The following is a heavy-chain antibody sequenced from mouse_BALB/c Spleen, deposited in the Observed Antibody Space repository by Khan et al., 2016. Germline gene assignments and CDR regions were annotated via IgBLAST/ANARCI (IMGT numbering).Heavy chain of an antibody. CDR2: VWPGDNSK. CDR3: ARLNYSNPFDY. V-gene: IGHV1-63*02. CDR1: GYTFTNYW. D-gene: IGHD1-1*01. J-gene: IGHJ2*01. Sequence: QVQLKQSGAELVRPGTSVKMSCKAVGYTFTNYWIGWIKQRPGHGLEWIGEVWPGDNSKNSNEKDKGKATLNADTSHRNLDRQISRRKSDESGLYYWARLNYSNPFDYSGQVPPLTFSS.